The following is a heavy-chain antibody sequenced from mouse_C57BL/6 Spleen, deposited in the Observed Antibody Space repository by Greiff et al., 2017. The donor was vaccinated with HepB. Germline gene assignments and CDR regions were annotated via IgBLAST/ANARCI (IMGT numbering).Heavy chain of an antibody. CDR2: ISSGSSTI. V-gene: IGHV5-17*01. J-gene: IGHJ2*01. D-gene: IGHD4-1*01. CDR1: GFTFSDYG. Sequence: EVKVVESGGGLVKPGGSLKLSCAASGFTFSDYGMHWVRQAPEKGLEWVAYISSGSSTIYYADTVKGRFTISRDNAKNTLFLQMTSLRSEDTAMYYCARELTGTMGFDYWGQGTTLTVSS. CDR3: ARELTGTMGFDY.